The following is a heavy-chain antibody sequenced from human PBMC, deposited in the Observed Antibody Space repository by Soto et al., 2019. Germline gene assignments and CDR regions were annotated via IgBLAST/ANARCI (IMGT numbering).Heavy chain of an antibody. CDR3: AHLGVKEYSSSSPRLYFDY. Sequence: SGPTLVKPTPTLTLTCTFSGFSLSTSGVGVGWIRQPPGKALEWLALIYWDDDKRYSPSLKSRLTITKDTSKNQVVLTMTNMDPVDTATYYCAHLGVKEYSSSSPRLYFDYWGQGTLVTVSS. CDR1: GFSLSTSGVG. V-gene: IGHV2-5*02. D-gene: IGHD6-6*01. J-gene: IGHJ4*02. CDR2: IYWDDDK.